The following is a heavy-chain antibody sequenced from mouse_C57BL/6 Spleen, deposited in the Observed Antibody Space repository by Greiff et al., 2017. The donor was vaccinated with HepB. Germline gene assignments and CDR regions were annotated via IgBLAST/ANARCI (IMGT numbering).Heavy chain of an antibody. CDR1: GYTFTDYN. J-gene: IGHJ3*01. CDR2: INPNNGGT. D-gene: IGHD4-1*01. V-gene: IGHV1-22*01. CDR3: ARRVTGTGFAY. Sequence: EVKLMESGPELVKPGASVKMSCKASGYTFTDYNMHWVKQSHGKSLEWIGYINPNNGGTSYNQKFKGKATLTVNKSSSTAYMELRSLTSEDSAVYYCARRVTGTGFAYWGQGTLVTVSA.